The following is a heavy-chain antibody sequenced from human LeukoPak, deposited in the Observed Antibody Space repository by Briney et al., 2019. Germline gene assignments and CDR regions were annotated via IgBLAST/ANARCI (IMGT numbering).Heavy chain of an antibody. CDR1: GFTFSSYA. Sequence: GGSLRLSCAASGFTFSSYAMSWVRQAPGRGREWVSAISGSGGSTYYADSVKGRFTISRDNSKNTLYLQMNSLRAEDTAVYYCAKDNVVVVAATFDYWGQGTLVTVSS. CDR3: AKDNVVVVAATFDY. CDR2: ISGSGGST. V-gene: IGHV3-23*01. D-gene: IGHD2-15*01. J-gene: IGHJ4*02.